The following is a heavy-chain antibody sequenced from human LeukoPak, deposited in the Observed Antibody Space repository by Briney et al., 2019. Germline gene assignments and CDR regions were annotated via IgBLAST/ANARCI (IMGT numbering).Heavy chain of an antibody. CDR2: IYYSGST. V-gene: IGHV4-39*07. Sequence: PSETLSLTCTVSGGSISSSSYYWGWIRQPPGKGLEWIGSIYYSGSTYYNPSLKSRVTISVDTSKNQFSLKLSSVTAADTAVYYCARVPTVTFFDYWGQGTLVTASS. D-gene: IGHD4-17*01. CDR1: GGSISSSSYY. CDR3: ARVPTVTFFDY. J-gene: IGHJ4*02.